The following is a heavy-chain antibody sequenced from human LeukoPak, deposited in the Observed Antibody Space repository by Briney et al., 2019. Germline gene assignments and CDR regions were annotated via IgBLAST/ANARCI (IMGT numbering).Heavy chain of an antibody. CDR3: ARGLRYGYKYDY. Sequence: PSEALSLTCAVYGGSFSGYYWSWIRQPPGKGLEWIGEINHSGSTNYNPSLKSRVTISVDTSKNQFSLKLSSVTAADTAVYYCARGLRYGYKYDYWGQGTLVTVSS. D-gene: IGHD3-10*01. CDR2: INHSGST. CDR1: GGSFSGYY. V-gene: IGHV4-34*01. J-gene: IGHJ4*02.